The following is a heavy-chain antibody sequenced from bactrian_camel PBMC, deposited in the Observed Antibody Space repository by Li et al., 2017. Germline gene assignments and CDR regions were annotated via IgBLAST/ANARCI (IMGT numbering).Heavy chain of an antibody. CDR2: IYSDGSNT. V-gene: IGHV3-2*01. CDR3: ATDRTDGWLLRRPNLAPSDFGY. J-gene: IGHJ6*01. CDR1: GFTFSSYY. Sequence: HVQLVESGGGLVQPGGSLRLSCAASGFTFSSYYMSWVRQAPGKGLGWVSSIYSDGSNTYYADSVKGRFTISRDNAKNTVYLQMNSLKSEDTALYYCATDRTDGWLLRRPNLAPSDFGYWGQGTQVTVS. D-gene: IGHD2*01.